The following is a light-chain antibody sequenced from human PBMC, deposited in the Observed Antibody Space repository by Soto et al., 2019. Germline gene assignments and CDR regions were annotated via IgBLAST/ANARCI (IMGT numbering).Light chain of an antibody. J-gene: IGLJ2*01. CDR3: SSYAGSNNWPHMV. V-gene: IGLV2-8*01. Sequence: QSALTQPPSASGSPGQSVTISCTGTSSDVGGYNYVSWYQQHPGKAPKLMIYEVSKRPSGVPDRFSGSKSGNTASLTVPGLQAEDEADYYCSSYAGSNNWPHMVFGGGTKLTVL. CDR2: EVS. CDR1: SSDVGGYNY.